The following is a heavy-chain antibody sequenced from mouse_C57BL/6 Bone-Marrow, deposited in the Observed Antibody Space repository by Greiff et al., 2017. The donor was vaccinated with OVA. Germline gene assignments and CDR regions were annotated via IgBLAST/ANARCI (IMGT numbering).Heavy chain of an antibody. V-gene: IGHV1-61*01. Sequence: QVQLQQPGAELVRPGSSVKLSCKASGYTFTSYWMDWVKQRPGQGLEWIGNIYPSDSETHYNQKFTDKATLTVDQSSSPAYMQLSHLTSDVSAVYYCARMGILLHREDYFDYWGQGTTLTVAS. CDR3: ARMGILLHREDYFDY. J-gene: IGHJ2*01. CDR2: IYPSDSET. CDR1: GYTFTSYW. D-gene: IGHD1-1*01.